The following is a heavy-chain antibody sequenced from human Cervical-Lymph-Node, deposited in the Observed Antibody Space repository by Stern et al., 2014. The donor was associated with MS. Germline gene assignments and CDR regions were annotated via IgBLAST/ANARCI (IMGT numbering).Heavy chain of an antibody. V-gene: IGHV1-69*01. CDR2: ITPLLGTT. CDR1: GGTFNTFD. D-gene: IGHD6-13*01. Sequence: VQLEESGAEVRQPGSSMKVSCKASGGTFNTFDISWVRQTPGQGLEWLGGITPLLGTTNYARNFQGRVAISADESATTAYMEMSNLTSEDTALYYCTRHQGGIAAFWGQGTLVTVSS. J-gene: IGHJ4*02. CDR3: TRHQGGIAAF.